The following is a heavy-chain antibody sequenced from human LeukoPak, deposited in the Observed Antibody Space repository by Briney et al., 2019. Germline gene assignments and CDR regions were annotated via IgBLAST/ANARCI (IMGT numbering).Heavy chain of an antibody. V-gene: IGHV4-34*01. CDR1: GESFSGYY. J-gene: IGHJ4*02. CDR2: NNHRGST. D-gene: IGHD4-23*01. Sequence: SETLSLTCAVYGESFSGYYWSWIRQPPGKGLEWIGENNHRGSTNYNPPLKSRANISVDTSKNQFSLKLSSVTAADTAVYYCARGPGGTVATFDYWGQGTLVTVSS. CDR3: ARGPGGTVATFDY.